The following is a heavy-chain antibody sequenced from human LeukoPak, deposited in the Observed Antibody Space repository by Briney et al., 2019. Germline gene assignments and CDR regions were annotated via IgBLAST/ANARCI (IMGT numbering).Heavy chain of an antibody. V-gene: IGHV4-4*09. CDR2: IYRGETT. CDR3: ARDRVAAVNWFDP. J-gene: IGHJ5*02. Sequence: SETLSLTCSVSGGSINNYWWSWIRQPPGKGLEWIGYIYRGETTNYNPSLKSRVTLSVDTSKNQISLNLNSVTASDTAVYYCARDRVAAVNWFDPWGQGTLVTVSS. D-gene: IGHD6-13*01. CDR1: GGSINNYW.